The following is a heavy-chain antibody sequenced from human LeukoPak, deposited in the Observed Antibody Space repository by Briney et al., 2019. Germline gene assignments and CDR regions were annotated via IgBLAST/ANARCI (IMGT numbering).Heavy chain of an antibody. V-gene: IGHV3-33*01. CDR1: GFTFSSYG. CDR2: IWYDGSRI. J-gene: IGHJ4*02. CDR3: ARRGDSSSWLDY. Sequence: GGSLRLSCAASGFTFSSYGMHWVRQAPGKGLEWVAVIWYDGSRIYYADSVKGRFTISRDNSQNTLFLQMDSLRAEDTAVYYCARRGDSSSWLDYWGQGTLDTVSS. D-gene: IGHD6-13*01.